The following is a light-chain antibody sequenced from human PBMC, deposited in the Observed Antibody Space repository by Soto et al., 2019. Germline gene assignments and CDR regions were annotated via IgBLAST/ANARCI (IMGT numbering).Light chain of an antibody. J-gene: IGKJ4*01. CDR1: QDISNY. Sequence: DLQMTQSPASLSASVGDRVTITCQASQDISNYLNWYQQRAGKAPQLLIYEASNLQTGVSSRFSGSGSGTDFTFTISSLQPEDIATYYCQHYDNFPVTFGGGTKVEIK. CDR2: EAS. CDR3: QHYDNFPVT. V-gene: IGKV1-33*01.